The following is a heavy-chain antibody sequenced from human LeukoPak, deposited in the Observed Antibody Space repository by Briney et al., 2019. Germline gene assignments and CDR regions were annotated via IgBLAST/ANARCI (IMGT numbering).Heavy chain of an antibody. CDR2: IKPDGSEE. V-gene: IGHV3-7*03. D-gene: IGHD3-10*01. CDR1: GFTFSSNW. J-gene: IGHJ4*02. CDR3: GTDFIGENF. Sequence: GALRLSCAAPGFTFSSNWMSWVRQARGKGLEWVASIKPDGSEENYVDSVKGRFTISRDNAKNSLYLQMNSLRVEDTAVYYCGTDFIGENFWGQGTLVTVSS.